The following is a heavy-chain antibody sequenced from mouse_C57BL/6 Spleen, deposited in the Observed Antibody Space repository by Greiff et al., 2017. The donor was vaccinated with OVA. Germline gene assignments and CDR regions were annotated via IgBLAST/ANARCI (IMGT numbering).Heavy chain of an antibody. CDR1: GYAFSSSW. V-gene: IGHV1-82*01. Sequence: QVQLQQSGPELVKPGASVKISCKASGYAFSSSWMNWVKQRPGKGLEWIGRIYPGDGDTNYNGKFKGKATLTADKSSSTAYMQLSSLTSEDSAVYFCARKGTTVVFDYWGQGTTLTVSS. CDR3: ARKGTTVVFDY. J-gene: IGHJ2*01. D-gene: IGHD1-1*01. CDR2: IYPGDGDT.